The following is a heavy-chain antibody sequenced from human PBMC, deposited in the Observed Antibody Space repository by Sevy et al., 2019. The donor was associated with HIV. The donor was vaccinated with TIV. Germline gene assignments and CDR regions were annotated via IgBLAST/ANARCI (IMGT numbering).Heavy chain of an antibody. Sequence: GGSLRLSCAASGFTFSTYAMTWVRQAPGKGLEWVSVISASGGTTYYSDSMKGRLTISRDNSKNTLYLQMNCLRAEDTAVYYCAKDRVSGTYYTGDLDYWGQGTLVTVSS. CDR1: GFTFSTYA. V-gene: IGHV3-23*01. D-gene: IGHD3-10*01. CDR3: AKDRVSGTYYTGDLDY. J-gene: IGHJ4*02. CDR2: ISASGGTT.